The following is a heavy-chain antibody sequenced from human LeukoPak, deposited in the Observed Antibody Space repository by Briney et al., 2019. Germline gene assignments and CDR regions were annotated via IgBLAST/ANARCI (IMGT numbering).Heavy chain of an antibody. Sequence: EASVKVSCKASGGTFSSYAISWVRQAPGQGLEWMGIINPSGGSTSYAQKFQGRVTMTRDTSTSTVYMELSSLRSEDTAVYYCARGGTYYDILRRSYYFDYWGQGTLVTVSS. J-gene: IGHJ4*02. D-gene: IGHD3-9*01. CDR2: INPSGGST. CDR3: ARGGTYYDILRRSYYFDY. V-gene: IGHV1-46*01. CDR1: GGTFSSYA.